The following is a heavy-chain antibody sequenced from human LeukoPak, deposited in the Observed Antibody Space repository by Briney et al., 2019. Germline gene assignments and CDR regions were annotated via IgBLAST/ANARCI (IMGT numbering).Heavy chain of an antibody. CDR2: ISYDGSNK. D-gene: IGHD4-17*01. V-gene: IGHV3-30*18. CDR3: AKLLSSATVTTGDSSFFDY. CDR1: GFTFSSYG. Sequence: GGSLRLSCAASGFTFSSYGMHWVRQAPGKGLEWVAVISYDGSNKYYADSVKGRFTISRDNSKNTLYPQMNSLRAEDTAVYYCAKLLSSATVTTGDSSFFDYWGQGTLVTVSS. J-gene: IGHJ4*02.